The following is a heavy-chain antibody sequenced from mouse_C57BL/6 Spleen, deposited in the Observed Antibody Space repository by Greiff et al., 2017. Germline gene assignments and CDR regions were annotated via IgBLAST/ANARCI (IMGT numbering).Heavy chain of an antibody. Sequence: QVQLQQSGAELARPGASVKLSCKASGYTFTSYGISWVKQRTGQGLEWIGEIYPRSGNTYYNEKFKGKATLTADKSSSTEYMELRSLTSEDSAVYFCARSYYYGSSYWYFDVWGTGTTVTVSS. CDR3: ARSYYYGSSYWYFDV. D-gene: IGHD1-1*01. CDR2: IYPRSGNT. V-gene: IGHV1-81*01. CDR1: GYTFTSYG. J-gene: IGHJ1*03.